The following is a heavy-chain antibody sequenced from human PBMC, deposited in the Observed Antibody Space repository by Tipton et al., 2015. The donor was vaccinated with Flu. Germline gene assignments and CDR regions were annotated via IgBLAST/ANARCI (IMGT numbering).Heavy chain of an antibody. CDR2: IHSSGTT. D-gene: IGHD4/OR15-4a*01. Sequence: GLVKPSETLSLTCLVSGDSIGYYYWSWIRQSAGKGLGWIGHIHSSGTTDHNYSLESRVTMSVDSSKNQFSLKLSSVTAADTAVYYCAREVVGLYNDDDDGGYLPYYFDHWGQGMLVTVSS. CDR3: AREVVGLYNDDDDGGYLPYYFDH. CDR1: GDSIGYYY. J-gene: IGHJ4*02. V-gene: IGHV4-4*07.